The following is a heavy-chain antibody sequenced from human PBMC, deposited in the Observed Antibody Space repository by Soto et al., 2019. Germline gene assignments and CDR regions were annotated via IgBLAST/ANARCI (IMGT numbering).Heavy chain of an antibody. CDR1: GYSFTSYW. CDR3: ARRDSSSWYQNYGMDV. J-gene: IGHJ6*02. Sequence: GESLKISCKGSGYSFTSYWISWVRQMPGKGLEWMGRIDPSDSYTNYSPSFQGHVTTSADKSISTAYLQWSSLKASDTAMYYCARRDSSSWYQNYGMDVWGQGTTVTVSS. V-gene: IGHV5-10-1*01. D-gene: IGHD6-13*01. CDR2: IDPSDSYT.